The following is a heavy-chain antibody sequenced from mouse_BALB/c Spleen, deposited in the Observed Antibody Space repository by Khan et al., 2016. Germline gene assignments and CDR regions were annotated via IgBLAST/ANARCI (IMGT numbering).Heavy chain of an antibody. J-gene: IGHJ2*01. CDR2: ISYSGST. CDR1: GYSITSDYA. CDR3: ARSIMAN. V-gene: IGHV3-2*02. Sequence: EVQLQESGPGLVKPSQSLSLTCTVTGYSITSDYAWNWIRQFPGNKLEWMGYISYSGSTSYNPSLKSRISITRDKSKNKFFLQLNSVNTEITATYYCARSIMANWGQGTTLTVSS.